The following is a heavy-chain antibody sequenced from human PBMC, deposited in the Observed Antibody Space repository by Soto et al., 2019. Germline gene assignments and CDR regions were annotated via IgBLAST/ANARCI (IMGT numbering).Heavy chain of an antibody. J-gene: IGHJ4*02. Sequence: SVKVSFKASGGTFSSYAISWVRQAPGQGLEWMGGIIPIFGTANYAQKFQGRVTITADESTSTAYMELSSLRSEDTAVYYCAGEYSSSWYVFDYWGQGTLVTVSS. CDR3: AGEYSSSWYVFDY. CDR2: IIPIFGTA. CDR1: GGTFSSYA. D-gene: IGHD6-13*01. V-gene: IGHV1-69*13.